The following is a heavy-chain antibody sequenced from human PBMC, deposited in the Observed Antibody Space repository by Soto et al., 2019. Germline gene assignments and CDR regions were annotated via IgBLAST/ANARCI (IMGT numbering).Heavy chain of an antibody. V-gene: IGHV4-4*07. J-gene: IGHJ5*02. Sequence: SETLSITCTVSVSSISFFYWSWIRKSAGKGLEWIGRIYATGTTDYNPSLKSRVMMSVDTSKKQFSLKLRSVTAADTAVYYCVRDGTKTLRDWFDPWGQGISVTVSS. CDR1: VSSISFFY. D-gene: IGHD1-1*01. CDR2: IYATGTT. CDR3: VRDGTKTLRDWFDP.